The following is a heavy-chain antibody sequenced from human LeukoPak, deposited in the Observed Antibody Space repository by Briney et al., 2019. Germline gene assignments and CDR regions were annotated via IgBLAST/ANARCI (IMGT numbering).Heavy chain of an antibody. Sequence: PSETLSLTCTVSGGSITGYYWSWIRQPPGKGLEWIGSIYHSGSTYYNPSLKSRVTISVDTSKNQFSLKLSSVTAADTAVYYCARGIWFGVPIDYWGQGTLVTVSS. D-gene: IGHD3-10*01. V-gene: IGHV4-38-2*02. CDR2: IYHSGST. CDR1: GGSITGYY. J-gene: IGHJ4*02. CDR3: ARGIWFGVPIDY.